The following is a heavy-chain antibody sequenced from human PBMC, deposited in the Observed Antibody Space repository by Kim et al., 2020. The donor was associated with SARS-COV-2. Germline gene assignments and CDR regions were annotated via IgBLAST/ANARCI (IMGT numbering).Heavy chain of an antibody. D-gene: IGHD1-1*01. CDR1: GYRFTSYW. CDR3: ARREIPAYIKGDAFDI. V-gene: IGHV5-51*01. CDR2: IYPGDSDT. J-gene: IGHJ3*02. Sequence: GESLKISCKGSGYRFTSYWIGWVRQMPGKGLEWMGIIYPGDSDTRYSPSFQGQVTISADKSISTAYLQWSSLKASDTAMYYCARREIPAYIKGDAFDIWGQGTLVTAPS.